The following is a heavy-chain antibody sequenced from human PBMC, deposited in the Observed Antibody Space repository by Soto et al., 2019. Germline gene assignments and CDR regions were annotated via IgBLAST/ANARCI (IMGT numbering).Heavy chain of an antibody. J-gene: IGHJ6*02. V-gene: IGHV1-24*01. CDR2: FDPEDGET. CDR3: ATADPIVLMVYARDYYYGMDV. Sequence: VASVKVSCKVSGYTLTELSMHWVRQAPGKGLEWMGGFDPEDGETIYAQKFQGRVTMTEDTSTDTAYMELSSLRSEDTAVYYCATADPIVLMVYARDYYYGMDVWGQGTTVTVSS. CDR1: GYTLTELS. D-gene: IGHD2-8*01.